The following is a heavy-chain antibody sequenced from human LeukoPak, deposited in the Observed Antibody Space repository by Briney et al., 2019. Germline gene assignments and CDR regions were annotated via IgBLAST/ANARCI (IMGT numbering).Heavy chain of an antibody. D-gene: IGHD1-26*01. V-gene: IGHV3-64D*06. Sequence: GGSLRLSCSASGFTFNRFYLHWVRQAPGKGLEFVSHISSNGATTYYADSVKGRFTISRDNSKNTLYLQMSSLRSEDTAVYYCATWSWELLQGDAFDIWGQGTMVTVSS. CDR3: ATWSWELLQGDAFDI. J-gene: IGHJ3*02. CDR1: GFTFNRFY. CDR2: ISSNGATT.